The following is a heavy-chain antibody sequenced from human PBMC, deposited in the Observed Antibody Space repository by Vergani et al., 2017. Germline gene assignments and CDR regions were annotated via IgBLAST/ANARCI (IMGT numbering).Heavy chain of an antibody. CDR3: AREYITMVQGVIIGVGFYYGMDV. CDR1: GGTFSSYA. D-gene: IGHD3-10*01. Sequence: QVQLVQSGAEVKKPGSSVKVSCKASGGTFSSYAISWVRQAPGQGLEWMGGIIPIFGTANYAQKFQGRVTITADESTSTAYMELSSLRSEDTAVYYCAREYITMVQGVIIGVGFYYGMDVWGQGTTVTVSS. CDR2: IIPIFGTA. J-gene: IGHJ6*02. V-gene: IGHV1-69*01.